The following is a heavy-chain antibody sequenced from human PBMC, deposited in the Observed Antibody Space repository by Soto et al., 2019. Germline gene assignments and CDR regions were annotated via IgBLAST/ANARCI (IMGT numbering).Heavy chain of an antibody. CDR3: ARDIGSYAYGEGY. D-gene: IGHD3-10*01. CDR1: GGSINRYW. V-gene: IGHV4-4*07. Sequence: SETLSLTCSVSGGSINRYWWSWIRQPAGKGLEWIGRVYSSGTTDYNPSLNSRATLSVETSKNQFSLKLSSVTAADTAVYYCARDIGSYAYGEGYWGQGIQVTVSS. CDR2: VYSSGTT. J-gene: IGHJ4*02.